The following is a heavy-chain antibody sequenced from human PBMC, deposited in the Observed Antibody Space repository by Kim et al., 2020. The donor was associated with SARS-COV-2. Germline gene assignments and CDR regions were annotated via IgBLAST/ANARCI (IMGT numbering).Heavy chain of an antibody. Sequence: GGSLRLSCAVSGFIFSDHSMDWVRQAPGKGLEWVGRIRNKDYSYTTEYGATVKGRFTITRDDSKNLLYLQMDSLQTEDTAVYYCTRGHPDYWGQGTLVTVSS. CDR3: TRGHPDY. CDR1: GFIFSDHS. CDR2: IRNKDYSYTT. J-gene: IGHJ4*02. V-gene: IGHV3-72*01.